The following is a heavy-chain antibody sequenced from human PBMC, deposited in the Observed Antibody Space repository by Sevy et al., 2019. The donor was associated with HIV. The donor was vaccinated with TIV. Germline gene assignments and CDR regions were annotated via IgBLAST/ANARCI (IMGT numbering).Heavy chain of an antibody. V-gene: IGHV3-21*01. CDR3: AREGGYYDSSGYPSFDP. J-gene: IGHJ5*02. Sequence: GGSLRLSCAASGFTFNGYSMNWVRQAPGKGLEWVSSISSSSSYIYYADSVKGRFTISRDNAKNSLYLQMNSLRAEDTAVYYCAREGGYYDSSGYPSFDPWGQGTLVTVSS. D-gene: IGHD3-22*01. CDR2: ISSSSSYI. CDR1: GFTFNGYS.